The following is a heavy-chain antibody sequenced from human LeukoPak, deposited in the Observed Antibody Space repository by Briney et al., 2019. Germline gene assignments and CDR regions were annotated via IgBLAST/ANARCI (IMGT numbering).Heavy chain of an antibody. J-gene: IGHJ4*02. CDR3: ATGGAYEFRDDY. CDR2: IIPIYGRA. CDR1: GGSFTSYG. V-gene: IGHV1-69*15. Sequence: SVKVSCKASGGSFTSYGISWVRQAPGQGLEWMGKIIPIYGRANYGQKFQGRVTITADESTTTSYMELGSLTAEDMAVYYCATGGAYEFRDDYWGQGTLVTVSS. D-gene: IGHD3-3*01.